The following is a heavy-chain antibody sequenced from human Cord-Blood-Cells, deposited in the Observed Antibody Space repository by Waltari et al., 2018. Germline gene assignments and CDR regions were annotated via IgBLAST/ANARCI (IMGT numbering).Heavy chain of an antibody. CDR3: ARRQAGDPVAFDI. CDR2: IYPGDSDT. V-gene: IGHV5-51*01. J-gene: IGHJ3*02. CDR1: GYRFTTYW. D-gene: IGHD7-27*01. Sequence: EVQLVQPGAEVKKPGESLTIYCKGSGYRFTTYWPGWGRTMPGKGLEWMGIIYPGDSDTRYSPSFQGQVTISADKSISTAYLQWSSLKASDTAMYYCARRQAGDPVAFDIWGQGTMVTVSS.